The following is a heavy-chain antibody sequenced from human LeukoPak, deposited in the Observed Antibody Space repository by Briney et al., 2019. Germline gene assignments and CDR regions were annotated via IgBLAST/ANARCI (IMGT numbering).Heavy chain of an antibody. Sequence: ASVKVSCKASGYTFTSYGISWVRQAPGQGLEWMGWISAYNGNTNYAQKFQGRVTMTRDMSTSTVYMELSSLRSEDTAVYYCARVHSSSWRPFDYWGQGTLVTVSS. J-gene: IGHJ4*02. V-gene: IGHV1-18*01. D-gene: IGHD6-13*01. CDR1: GYTFTSYG. CDR2: ISAYNGNT. CDR3: ARVHSSSWRPFDY.